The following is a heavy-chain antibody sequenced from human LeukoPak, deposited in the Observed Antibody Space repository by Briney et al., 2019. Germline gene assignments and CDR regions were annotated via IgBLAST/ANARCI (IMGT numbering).Heavy chain of an antibody. CDR1: GFTFSSYW. CDR2: INEDGRVT. J-gene: IGHJ4*02. Sequence: PGGSLRLSCTASGFTFSSYWVHWVRQSQEKRLVWVSRINEDGRVTDYADSVKGRFTISRDNAKNSLYLQMNSLRAEDTAVYYCARGGALGDYWGQGTLVTVSS. CDR3: ARGGALGDY. D-gene: IGHD1-26*01. V-gene: IGHV3-74*01.